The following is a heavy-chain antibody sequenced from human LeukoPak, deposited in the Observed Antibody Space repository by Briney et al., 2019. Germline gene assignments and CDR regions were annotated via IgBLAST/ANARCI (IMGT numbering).Heavy chain of an antibody. J-gene: IGHJ6*03. D-gene: IGHD1-26*01. Sequence: GASVKVSCNASGDIFNSYSVSWVRQAPGQGLEWMGGIIPIFGSTNYAQKFQGRVTITTDQSTRKAYMELNSLSSDDTAVYYCARVGRSRGSLPNSYYYMDVWGKGTTVTVSS. CDR1: GDIFNSYS. V-gene: IGHV1-69*05. CDR2: IIPIFGST. CDR3: ARVGRSRGSLPNSYYYMDV.